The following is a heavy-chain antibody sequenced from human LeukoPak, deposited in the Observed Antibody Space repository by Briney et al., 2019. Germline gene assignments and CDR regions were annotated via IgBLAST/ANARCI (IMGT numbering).Heavy chain of an antibody. CDR3: ARRPEWVWGSYRSSYFDY. CDR1: GYTFTSYG. V-gene: IGHV1-18*01. D-gene: IGHD3-16*02. Sequence: ASVKVSCKASGYTFTSYGISWVRQAPGQGLEWMGWISAYNGNTNYAQKLQGRVTMTTDTSTSTAYMELRSLRSDDTAVYYCARRPEWVWGSYRSSYFDYWGRGTLVTVSS. J-gene: IGHJ4*02. CDR2: ISAYNGNT.